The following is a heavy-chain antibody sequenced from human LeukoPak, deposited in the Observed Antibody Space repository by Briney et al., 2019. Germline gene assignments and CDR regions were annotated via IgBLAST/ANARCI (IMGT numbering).Heavy chain of an antibody. Sequence: ASVKVSCKASGYTFTDYYMHWVRQAPGQGLEWMGWINPSSGGTNYAQKFQGRVTVTRDTSISTAYMDLSRLRSDDTAVYYCARAGVWDYSDSSGYHNAAFDIWGQGTM. D-gene: IGHD3-22*01. CDR1: GYTFTDYY. CDR2: INPSSGGT. J-gene: IGHJ3*02. V-gene: IGHV1-2*02. CDR3: ARAGVWDYSDSSGYHNAAFDI.